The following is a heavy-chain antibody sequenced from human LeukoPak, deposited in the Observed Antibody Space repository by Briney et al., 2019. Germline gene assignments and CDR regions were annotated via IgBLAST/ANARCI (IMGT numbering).Heavy chain of an antibody. CDR1: GLTFSSYA. Sequence: PGGSLRLSCAASGLTFSSYAMRWVRQAPGKGLEWVAVISYDGSNKYYADSVKGRFTISRDNSKNTLYLQMNSLRAEDTAVYYCARDPTLPYCSSTSCYTGPSCGMDVWGQGTTVTVSS. CDR2: ISYDGSNK. D-gene: IGHD2-2*02. J-gene: IGHJ6*02. V-gene: IGHV3-30-3*01. CDR3: ARDPTLPYCSSTSCYTGPSCGMDV.